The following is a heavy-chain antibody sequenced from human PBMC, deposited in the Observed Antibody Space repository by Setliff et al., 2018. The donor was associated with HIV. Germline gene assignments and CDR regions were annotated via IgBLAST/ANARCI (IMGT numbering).Heavy chain of an antibody. CDR1: GYTFPSFY. D-gene: IGHD4-17*01. V-gene: IGHV1-46*01. CDR3: AADGKDYGDTWRFDL. Sequence: ASVKVSCKASGYTFPSFYVHWVRQAPGQGLEWMGIINPTSGNTTYAQNFQGRVTLTRDTSTSTVYMELSRLKSEDTAVYYCAADGKDYGDTWRFDLWGRGTLVTVSS. J-gene: IGHJ2*01. CDR2: INPTSGNT.